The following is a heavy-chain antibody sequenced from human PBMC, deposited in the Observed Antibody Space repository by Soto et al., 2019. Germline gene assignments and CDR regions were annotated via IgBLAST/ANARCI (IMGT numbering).Heavy chain of an antibody. J-gene: IGHJ4*02. CDR1: VFTFGSYA. V-gene: IGHV3-23*01. CDR3: AKPIGVRGARLIDY. D-gene: IGHD3-10*01. CDR2: ISGSGGST. Sequence: GGSLSLSCGASVFTFGSYAMIWSPRAPGKGLEWFSAISGSGGSTYYADSVKGRFTISRDNSKNTLYLKMNSLRAEDTAVYYCAKPIGVRGARLIDYWGQGTLVTVSS.